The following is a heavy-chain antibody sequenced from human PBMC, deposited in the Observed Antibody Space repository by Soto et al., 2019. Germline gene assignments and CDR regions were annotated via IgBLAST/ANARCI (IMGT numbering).Heavy chain of an antibody. V-gene: IGHV3-21*01. Sequence: GGSLRLSCAASGFTFSSYHMNWVRQAPGKGLEWVSSISSGSSYIYYTDSVEGRFTISRDNAKNSLYLQMNSLRAEDTAVYYCARTLDYFGSGTRDWFDPWGQGTQVPVSS. D-gene: IGHD3-10*01. J-gene: IGHJ5*02. CDR1: GFTFSSYH. CDR3: ARTLDYFGSGTRDWFDP. CDR2: ISSGSSYI.